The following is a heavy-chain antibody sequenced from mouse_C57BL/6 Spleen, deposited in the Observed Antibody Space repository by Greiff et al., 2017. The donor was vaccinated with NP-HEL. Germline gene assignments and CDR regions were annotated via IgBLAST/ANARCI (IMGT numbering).Heavy chain of an antibody. CDR2: IHPSASDT. D-gene: IGHD1-1*01. V-gene: IGHV1-74*01. Sequence: QVQLQQSGAELVKPGASVKVSCKASGYTFTSYWMHWVKQRPGQGLEWIGRIHPSASDTNYNQKFKGKATLTVDKSSSTAYMQLSSLTSEDSAVYYCAIDSVYYYNAMDYWGQGTSVTVSS. J-gene: IGHJ4*01. CDR3: AIDSVYYYNAMDY. CDR1: GYTFTSYW.